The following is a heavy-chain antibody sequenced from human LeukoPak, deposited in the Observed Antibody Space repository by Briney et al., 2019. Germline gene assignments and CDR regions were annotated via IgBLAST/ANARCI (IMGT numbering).Heavy chain of an antibody. D-gene: IGHD6-19*01. J-gene: IGHJ3*01. CDR2: VNEDGSRT. CDR3: TRGHASGWTRDAFDL. CDR1: GFTFNRFW. Sequence: GGSLRLSCAASGFTFNRFWMHWVRQAPGQGLMWVSHVNEDGSRTTYADPVKGRFTVSRDNARGTLYLEMNNLAVDDTAVYYCTRGHASGWTRDAFDLWGRGTMVTVSS. V-gene: IGHV3-74*01.